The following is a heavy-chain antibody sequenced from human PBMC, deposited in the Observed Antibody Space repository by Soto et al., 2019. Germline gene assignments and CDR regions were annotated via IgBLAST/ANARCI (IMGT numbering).Heavy chain of an antibody. CDR1: GGTFSKYL. CDR3: GRGEQLWFDY. CDR2: IIPVFGTP. Sequence: QVQLVQSGAEVKRPGSSVKVSCKASGGTFSKYLFSWVRQAPGQGLEWMGGIIPVFGTPKYAQKFQGRVTVTADESTSTAYVDVISLRSKDTAVCYSGRGEQLWFDYWGQGTLVTASS. J-gene: IGHJ4*02. V-gene: IGHV1-69*01. D-gene: IGHD5-18*01.